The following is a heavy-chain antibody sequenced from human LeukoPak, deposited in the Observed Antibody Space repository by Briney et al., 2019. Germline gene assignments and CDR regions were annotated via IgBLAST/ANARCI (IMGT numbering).Heavy chain of an antibody. Sequence: GTSLRLSCAASGVTFSSHEMHWVRRAPGKGLEWVAAIWHDGNRKYHADSVEGRFTISRDNSKNTVYVQMNSLRADDTAVYYCTRAAGITGTSRDNWFDPWGQGTLVTVSS. V-gene: IGHV3-33*01. D-gene: IGHD1/OR15-1a*01. CDR2: IWHDGNRK. J-gene: IGHJ5*02. CDR1: GVTFSSHE. CDR3: TRAAGITGTSRDNWFDP.